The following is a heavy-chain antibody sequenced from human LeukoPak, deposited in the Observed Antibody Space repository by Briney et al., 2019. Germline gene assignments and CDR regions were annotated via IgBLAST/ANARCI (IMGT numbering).Heavy chain of an antibody. CDR1: GGSISSSSYY. CDR3: ARERIAAAGGNFDY. CDR2: IYYSGST. D-gene: IGHD6-13*01. V-gene: IGHV4-39*07. Sequence: SETLSLTCTVSGGSISSSSYYWGWIRQPPGKGLEWIGSIYYSGSTYYNPSLKSRVTISVDTSKNQFSLKLSSVTAADTAVYYCARERIAAAGGNFDYWGQGTLVTVSS. J-gene: IGHJ4*02.